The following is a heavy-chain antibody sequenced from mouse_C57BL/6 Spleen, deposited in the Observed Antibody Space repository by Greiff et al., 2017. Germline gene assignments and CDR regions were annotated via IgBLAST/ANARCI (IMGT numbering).Heavy chain of an antibody. CDR2: INYDGSST. Sequence: EVKLVESEGGLVQPGSSMKLSCTASGFTFSDYYMAWVRQVPEKGLEWVANINYDGSSTYYLDSLKSRFIISRDNAKNILYLQMSSLKSEDTAPYYGARYDYDGDWYFDVWGTGTTVTVSS. CDR3: ARYDYDGDWYFDV. CDR1: GFTFSDYY. V-gene: IGHV5-16*01. J-gene: IGHJ1*03. D-gene: IGHD2-4*01.